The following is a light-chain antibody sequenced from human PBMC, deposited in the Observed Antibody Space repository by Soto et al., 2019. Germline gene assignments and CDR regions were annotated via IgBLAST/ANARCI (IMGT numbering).Light chain of an antibody. V-gene: IGKV1-39*01. Sequence: DIQMTQSPSSLSASVGDRVTITCRASQSISSYLNWYQQKPGKAPKLLIYAASSLHSGVPSRFSGSGSGTDFTLTISSLQPEDFATYYCQQSYSNPPYTFGRGTKLEIK. CDR3: QQSYSNPPYT. CDR2: AAS. CDR1: QSISSY. J-gene: IGKJ2*01.